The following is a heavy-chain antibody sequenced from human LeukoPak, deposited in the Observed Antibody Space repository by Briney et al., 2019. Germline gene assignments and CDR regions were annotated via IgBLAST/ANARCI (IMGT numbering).Heavy chain of an antibody. CDR2: ISGSGGST. J-gene: IGHJ4*02. CDR1: GFTFSSYA. D-gene: IGHD6-6*01. Sequence: GGSLRLSCAASGFTFSSYAMSWVRQAPGKGLEWVSAISGSGGSTYYADSMKGRFTISRDNIKNTLNLQMNGLRAEDTAIYYCARDSSHYLGSSDYWGQGTLVTVSS. V-gene: IGHV3-23*01. CDR3: ARDSSHYLGSSDY.